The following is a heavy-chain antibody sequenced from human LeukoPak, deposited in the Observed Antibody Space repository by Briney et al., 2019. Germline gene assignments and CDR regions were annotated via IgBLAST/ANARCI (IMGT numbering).Heavy chain of an antibody. D-gene: IGHD1-26*01. CDR3: TTIVGALDY. J-gene: IGHJ4*02. Sequence: GGSLRLSCAASGFTFSSYGMHWVRQAPGKGLEWVAFIRYDGSNKYYADSVKGRVTISRDNSKNTLYLQMNSLKTEDTAVYYCTTIVGALDYWGQGTLVTVSS. CDR2: IRYDGSNK. V-gene: IGHV3-30*02. CDR1: GFTFSSYG.